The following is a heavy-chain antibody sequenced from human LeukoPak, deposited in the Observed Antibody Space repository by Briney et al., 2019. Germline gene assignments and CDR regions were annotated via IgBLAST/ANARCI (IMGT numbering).Heavy chain of an antibody. CDR2: ISYDGSHE. CDR3: ARPSDGHYAQGGYFDY. CDR1: GFTFSTYA. Sequence: GTSLRLSCAASGFTFSTYAMHWLRQAPGKGLQWVAVISYDGSHEYYADSVKGRFTVSRDNSRNTLYLQMNSLRAEDTAVYYCARPSDGHYAQGGYFDYWGQGTLVTVSS. V-gene: IGHV3-33*01. D-gene: IGHD4-17*01. J-gene: IGHJ4*02.